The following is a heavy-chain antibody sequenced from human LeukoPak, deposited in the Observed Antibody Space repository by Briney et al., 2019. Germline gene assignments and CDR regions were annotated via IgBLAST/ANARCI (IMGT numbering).Heavy chain of an antibody. V-gene: IGHV4-34*01. CDR3: ARDIPPGYCSGGSCYGY. J-gene: IGHJ4*02. D-gene: IGHD2-15*01. CDR1: GGSFSGYY. Sequence: KSSETLSLTCAVYGGSFSGYYWSWIRQPPGKGLEWIGEINHSGSTNYNPSFKSRVTISVDTSKNQFSLKLSSVTAADTAVYYCARDIPPGYCSGGSCYGYWGQGTLVTVSS. CDR2: INHSGST.